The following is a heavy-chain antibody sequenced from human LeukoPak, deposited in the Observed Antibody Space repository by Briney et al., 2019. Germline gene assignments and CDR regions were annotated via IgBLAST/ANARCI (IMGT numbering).Heavy chain of an antibody. CDR3: ARDPGYCSGGSCQYYYYYYMDV. D-gene: IGHD2-15*01. CDR1: GFTFSSYS. J-gene: IGHJ6*03. Sequence: PGRSLRLSCAASGFTFSSYSMNWVRQAPGKGLEWVSSISSSSSYIYYADSVKGRFTISRDNAKNSLYLQMNSLRAEDTAVYYCARDPGYCSGGSCQYYYYYYMDVWGKGTTVTVSS. V-gene: IGHV3-21*01. CDR2: ISSSSSYI.